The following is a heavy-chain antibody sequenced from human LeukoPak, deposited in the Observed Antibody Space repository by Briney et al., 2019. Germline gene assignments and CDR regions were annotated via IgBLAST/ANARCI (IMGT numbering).Heavy chain of an antibody. Sequence: PSETLSLTCTLSGGFISSSSYYCRWVRQPPGKGLEWIASIYYSGRTYYNPSLTSRVTISVDTSRNQFSLKLSSVTAADTAVYSCASKLIFYDSASHWYNFDYWGQGTLVTVSS. J-gene: IGHJ4*02. V-gene: IGHV4-39*01. CDR2: IYYSGRT. CDR1: GGFISSSSYY. CDR3: ASKLIFYDSASHWYNFDY. D-gene: IGHD3-10*01.